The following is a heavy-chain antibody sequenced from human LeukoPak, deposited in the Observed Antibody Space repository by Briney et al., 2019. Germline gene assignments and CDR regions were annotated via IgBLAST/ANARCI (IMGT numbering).Heavy chain of an antibody. D-gene: IGHD4/OR15-4a*01. J-gene: IGHJ4*02. CDR2: IRYDGTNK. CDR3: ARGAKRDFDY. CDR1: GFTFSNYG. Sequence: GGSLRLSCAASGFTFSNYGMHWVRQAPGKGLDWVAFIRYDGTNKYYADSVQGRFTISRDNSKNTLYLQMNSLRAEDTAVYYCARGAKRDFDYWGRGTLVTVSS. V-gene: IGHV3-30*02.